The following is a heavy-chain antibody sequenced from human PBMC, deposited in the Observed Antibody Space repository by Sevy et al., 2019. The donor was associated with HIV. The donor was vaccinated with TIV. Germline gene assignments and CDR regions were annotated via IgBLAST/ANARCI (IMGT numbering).Heavy chain of an antibody. Sequence: GGSLRLSCAASGFTFSSYSMNWVRQAPGKGLEWVSYISSSSSTIYYADSVKGRFTISRDNAKNPLYLQMNSLRDEDTAVYYCARGNTVTTRYYYYGMDVWGQGTTVTVSS. D-gene: IGHD4-17*01. J-gene: IGHJ6*02. CDR2: ISSSSSTI. CDR3: ARGNTVTTRYYYYGMDV. V-gene: IGHV3-48*02. CDR1: GFTFSSYS.